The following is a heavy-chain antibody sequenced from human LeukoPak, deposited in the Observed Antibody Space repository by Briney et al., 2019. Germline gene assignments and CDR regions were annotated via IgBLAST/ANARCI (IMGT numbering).Heavy chain of an antibody. J-gene: IGHJ4*02. CDR3: ARGDGWYCSGGSCYSPYYFDY. V-gene: IGHV3-64*01. D-gene: IGHD2-15*01. Sequence: GGSLRLSCAASGFTFSSYAMHWVRQAPGKGLEYVSAISSNGGSTYYTNSVKGRFTISRDNSKNTLYLQMGSLRAEDMAVYYCARGDGWYCSGGSCYSPYYFDYWGQGTLVTVSS. CDR2: ISSNGGST. CDR1: GFTFSSYA.